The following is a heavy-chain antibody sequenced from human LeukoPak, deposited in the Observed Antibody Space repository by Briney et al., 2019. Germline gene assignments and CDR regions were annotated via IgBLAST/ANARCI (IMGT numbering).Heavy chain of an antibody. J-gene: IGHJ4*02. CDR3: AKDESGDY. Sequence: GRSLRLSCAASGFTFSSYGMHWVRQAPGKGLEWVAVISYDGSNKYYADSVKGRFIISRDNSKNTLYLQMNSLRAEDTAVYYCAKDESGDYWGQGTLVTVSS. CDR1: GFTFSSYG. CDR2: ISYDGSNK. V-gene: IGHV3-30*18. D-gene: IGHD6-25*01.